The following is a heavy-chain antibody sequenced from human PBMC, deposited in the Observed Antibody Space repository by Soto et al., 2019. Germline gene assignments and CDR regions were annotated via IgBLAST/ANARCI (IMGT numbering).Heavy chain of an antibody. D-gene: IGHD1-1*01. CDR1: GYTFTNYF. CDR3: ARAPWDDGGVTLDY. J-gene: IGHJ4*02. V-gene: IGHV1-2*02. Sequence: QVQLVQSGAEVKKPGASVKVSCKPSGYTFTNYFIQWLRQAPGQGLEWMGWINPNDGGTNYAQKFQGRVAVTSDTSISTAYIELSRLTSDDTAVYYCARAPWDDGGVTLDYWGQGTLVTVSS. CDR2: INPNDGGT.